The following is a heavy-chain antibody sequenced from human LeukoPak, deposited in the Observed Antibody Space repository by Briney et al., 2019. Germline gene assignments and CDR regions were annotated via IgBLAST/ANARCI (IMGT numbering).Heavy chain of an antibody. D-gene: IGHD1-7*01. CDR1: GGSISSYY. CDR2: IYYSGST. V-gene: IGHV4-59*01. Sequence: SETLSLTCSVPGGSISSYYWSWIRQPPGKGLEWIGYIYYSGSTNYNPSLKSRVTISVDTSKNQFSLKLSSVTAADTAVYYCARDNWNYGSSMDVWGQGTTVTVSS. CDR3: ARDNWNYGSSMDV. J-gene: IGHJ6*02.